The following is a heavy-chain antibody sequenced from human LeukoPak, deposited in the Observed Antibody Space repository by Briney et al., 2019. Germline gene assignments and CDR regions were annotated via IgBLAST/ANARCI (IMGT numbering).Heavy chain of an antibody. V-gene: IGHV3-30*02. CDR1: GFSLSTYG. CDR3: ARGIIVFGY. J-gene: IGHJ4*02. D-gene: IGHD3-22*01. CDR2: IRFDGTKT. Sequence: GGSLRLSCAASGFSLSTYGMHWVRQAPGKGLEWVAFIRFDGTKTSYAGSVKGRFTISRDISKSTLHLQMNRLRIEDTALYYCARGIIVFGYWGRGTLVTVSS.